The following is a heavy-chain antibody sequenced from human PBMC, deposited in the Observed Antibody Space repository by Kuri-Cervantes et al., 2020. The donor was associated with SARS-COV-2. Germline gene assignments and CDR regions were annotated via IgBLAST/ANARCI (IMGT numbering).Heavy chain of an antibody. Sequence: ESLKISCAVYGGSFSGYYWSWIRQPPGKGLEWIGEINHSGNTNYDPSLKSRVTISIDTSKNQFSLKLSSVTAADTAVYYCARHPELLARFFDYWGQGTLVTVSS. CDR2: INHSGNT. J-gene: IGHJ4*02. CDR1: GGSFSGYY. V-gene: IGHV4-34*01. CDR3: ARHPELLARFFDY. D-gene: IGHD1-26*01.